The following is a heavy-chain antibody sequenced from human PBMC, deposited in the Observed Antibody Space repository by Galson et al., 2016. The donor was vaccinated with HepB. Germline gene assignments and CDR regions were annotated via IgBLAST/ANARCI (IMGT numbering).Heavy chain of an antibody. CDR1: GGRIRIYG. CDR3: ARDHPGLLTSGLCLS. Sequence: SLRLSCAASGGRIRIYGMNWVRQAPGKGLEWISFISCSSSTVYYSDSVKGRATVSRDNARESLYLQLNSLRVDDTGVYYCARDHPGLLTSGLCLSWGQGTLVSVSS. V-gene: IGHV3-48*01. CDR2: ISCSSSTV. J-gene: IGHJ4*02. D-gene: IGHD3-10*01.